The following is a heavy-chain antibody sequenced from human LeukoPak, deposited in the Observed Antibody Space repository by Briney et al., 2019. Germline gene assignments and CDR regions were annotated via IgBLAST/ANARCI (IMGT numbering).Heavy chain of an antibody. V-gene: IGHV3-21*04. CDR1: GFTFSSYS. J-gene: IGHJ4*02. D-gene: IGHD3-3*01. CDR2: ISSSSSYI. CDR3: ARSRFLEWLFPLDY. Sequence: GGSLRLSCAASGFTFSSYSMNWVRQAPGKGLEWVSSISSSSSYIYYADSVKGRFTISRDNAKNSLYLQMNSLRAEDTAVYYCARSRFLEWLFPLDYWGQGTLVTVSS.